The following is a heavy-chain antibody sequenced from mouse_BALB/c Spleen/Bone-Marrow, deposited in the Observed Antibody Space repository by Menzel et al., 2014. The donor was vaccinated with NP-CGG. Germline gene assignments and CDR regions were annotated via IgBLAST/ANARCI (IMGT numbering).Heavy chain of an antibody. J-gene: IGHJ3*01. CDR3: ARNYYGSSAY. V-gene: IGHV2-2*02. Sequence: VQRVESGPGLVQPSQSLSITCTVSGFSLTSYGVHWVRQSPGKGLEWLGVIWSGGSTDYNAAFISRLSISKDNSKSQVFFKMNSLQANDTAVYYCARNYYGSSAYWGQGTLVTVSA. CDR2: IWSGGST. CDR1: GFSLTSYG. D-gene: IGHD1-1*01.